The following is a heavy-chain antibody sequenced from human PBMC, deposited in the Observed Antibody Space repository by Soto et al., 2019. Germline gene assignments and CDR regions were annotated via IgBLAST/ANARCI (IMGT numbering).Heavy chain of an antibody. J-gene: IGHJ4*02. Sequence: EVQLVESGGGLVQPGGSLRLSCAASGFTFSSYSMNWVRQAPGKGLEWVSSISSSSSYIYYADSVKGRFTISRDNAKNSLYLQMNSLRAEDTAVYYCARDLGATRYYFDYWGQGTLVTVSS. CDR1: GFTFSSYS. D-gene: IGHD1-26*01. CDR3: ARDLGATRYYFDY. V-gene: IGHV3-21*01. CDR2: ISSSSSYI.